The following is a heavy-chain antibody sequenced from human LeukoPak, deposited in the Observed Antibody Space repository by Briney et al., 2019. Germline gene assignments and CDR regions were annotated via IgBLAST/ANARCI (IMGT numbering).Heavy chain of an antibody. V-gene: IGHV4-34*01. CDR3: ARVRVITMFDP. CDR1: GGSFSGYY. D-gene: IGHD3-22*01. J-gene: IGHJ5*02. CDR2: INHSGST. Sequence: PSETLSLTCAVYGGSFSGYYWSWIRQPPGKGLEWIGEINHSGSTNYNPSLKSRVTISVDTSKNQSSLKLSSVTAADTAVYYCARVRVITMFDPWGQGTLVTVSS.